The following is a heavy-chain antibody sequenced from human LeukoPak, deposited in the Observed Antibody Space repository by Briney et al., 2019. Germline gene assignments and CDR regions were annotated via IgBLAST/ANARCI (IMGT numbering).Heavy chain of an antibody. J-gene: IGHJ5*02. D-gene: IGHD1-20*01. CDR2: INPSGGST. Sequence: ASVRVSCKASGYTFTSYYMHWVRQAPGQGLEWMGIINPSGGSTSYAQKFQGRVTVTRDTSTSTAYMELSSLRSEDTAVYYCARENNYWFDPWGQGTLVTVSS. CDR3: ARENNYWFDP. CDR1: GYTFTSYY. V-gene: IGHV1-46*01.